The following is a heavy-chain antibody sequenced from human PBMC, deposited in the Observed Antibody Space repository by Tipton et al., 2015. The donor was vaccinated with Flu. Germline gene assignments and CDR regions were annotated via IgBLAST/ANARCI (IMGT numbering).Heavy chain of an antibody. CDR2: ISAYNGNT. D-gene: IGHD3-10*01. CDR3: ARDASELWFGDPPDY. V-gene: IGHV1-18*01. J-gene: IGHJ4*02. CDR1: GGTFSSYA. Sequence: QSGAEVKKPGSSVKVSCKASGGTFSSYAISWVRQAPGQGLEWMGWISAYNGNTNYAQKLQGGVTMTTDTSTSTAYMELRSLRSDDTAVYYCARDASELWFGDPPDYWGQGTLVTVSS.